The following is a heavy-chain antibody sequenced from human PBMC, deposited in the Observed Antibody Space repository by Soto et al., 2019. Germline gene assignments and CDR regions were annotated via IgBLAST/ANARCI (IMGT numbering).Heavy chain of an antibody. V-gene: IGHV3-9*01. J-gene: IGHJ6*02. CDR2: INWNSRSV. CDR1: GFNFEDYG. D-gene: IGHD4-17*01. CDR3: AKDSFYRGDYFYALDV. Sequence: PGGSLRLSCEVSGFNFEDYGIHWVRQRPGKGLEWVSGINWNSRSVAYADSVKGRFTISRDNAKNSLYLQMNSLGVEDTAFYYCAKDSFYRGDYFYALDVWGQGTTGNVS.